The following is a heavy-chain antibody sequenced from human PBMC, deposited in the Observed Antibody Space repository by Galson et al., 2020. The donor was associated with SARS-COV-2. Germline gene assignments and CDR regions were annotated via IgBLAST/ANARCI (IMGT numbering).Heavy chain of an antibody. Sequence: GESLKISCAASGFTFSSYGMHWVRQAPGKGLEWVAVISYDGSNKYYADSVKGRFTISRDNSKNTLYLQMNSLRAEDTAVYYCAKDLGYYYDSSGYYSGYYYYGMDVWGQGTTVTVSS. CDR2: ISYDGSNK. V-gene: IGHV3-30*18. CDR3: AKDLGYYYDSSGYYSGYYYYGMDV. CDR1: GFTFSSYG. D-gene: IGHD3-22*01. J-gene: IGHJ6*02.